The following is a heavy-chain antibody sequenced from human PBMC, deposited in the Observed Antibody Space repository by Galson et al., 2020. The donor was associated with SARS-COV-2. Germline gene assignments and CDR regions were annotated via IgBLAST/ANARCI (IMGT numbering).Heavy chain of an antibody. D-gene: IGHD5-18*01. J-gene: IGHJ6*02. V-gene: IGHV6-1*01. Sequence: SQTLSLTCAISGDSVSSNSAAWNWIRQSPSRGLEWLGRTYYRSKWYNDYAVSVKSRITINPDTSKNQFSLQLNSVTPEDTAVYYCARSGYSYGLLGSGGYYYGMDVWGQGTTVTVSS. CDR1: GDSVSSNSAA. CDR3: ARSGYSYGLLGSGGYYYGMDV. CDR2: TYYRSKWYN.